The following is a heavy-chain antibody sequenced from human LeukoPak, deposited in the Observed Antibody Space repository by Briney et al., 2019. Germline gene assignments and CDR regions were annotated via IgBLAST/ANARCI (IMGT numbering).Heavy chain of an antibody. CDR1: GGSISSSSYY. CDR2: INHSGST. J-gene: IGHJ5*02. Sequence: KTSETLSLTCTVSGGSISSSSYYWGWIRQPPGKGLEWIGEINHSGSTNYNPSLKSRVTISVDTSKNQFSLKLSSVTAADTAVYYCARRGMVRGVIRFKEFDPWGQGTLVTVSS. CDR3: ARRGMVRGVIRFKEFDP. V-gene: IGHV4-39*07. D-gene: IGHD3-10*01.